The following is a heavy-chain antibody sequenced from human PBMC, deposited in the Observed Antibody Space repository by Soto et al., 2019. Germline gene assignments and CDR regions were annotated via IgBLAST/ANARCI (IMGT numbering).Heavy chain of an antibody. D-gene: IGHD3-22*01. CDR2: VYDSGTT. V-gene: IGHV4-31*03. Sequence: SETLSLTCTVSGASIGSGGYYWSWIRQHPGMGLEWIGYVYDSGTTYYNPSLKSRVTISGDTSNNQFSLKLTSVTAADTAVYFCAKSDNSGYYFDYWGQGTLVTVSS. CDR3: AKSDNSGYYFDY. J-gene: IGHJ4*02. CDR1: GASIGSGGYY.